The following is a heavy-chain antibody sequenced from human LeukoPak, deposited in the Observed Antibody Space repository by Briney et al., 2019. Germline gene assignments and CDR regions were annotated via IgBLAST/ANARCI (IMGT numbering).Heavy chain of an antibody. V-gene: IGHV3-21*01. CDR3: ARDVSGDWNPTYYYYMDV. CDR2: ISSSSSYT. Sequence: PGGSLRLSCAASGFTFTSYAMTWVRQAPGKGLEWVSSISSSSSYTYYAASVKGRFTISRDNAKNSLYLQMNSLRAEDTAVYYCARDVSGDWNPTYYYYMDVWGKGTTVTVSS. D-gene: IGHD1-1*01. CDR1: GFTFTSYA. J-gene: IGHJ6*03.